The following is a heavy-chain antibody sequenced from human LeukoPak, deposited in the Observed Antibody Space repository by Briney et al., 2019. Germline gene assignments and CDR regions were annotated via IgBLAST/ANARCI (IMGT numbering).Heavy chain of an antibody. Sequence: GGSLRLSCAASGFTFSSYWMSWVRQAPGKGLEWVANIKQDGGEKYYVDSVKGRFTISRDNAKNSLYLQMNSLRAEDTAVYYCARGDYGDYENGLFAFDIWGQGTMVTVSS. D-gene: IGHD4-17*01. J-gene: IGHJ3*02. V-gene: IGHV3-7*01. CDR1: GFTFSSYW. CDR2: IKQDGGEK. CDR3: ARGDYGDYENGLFAFDI.